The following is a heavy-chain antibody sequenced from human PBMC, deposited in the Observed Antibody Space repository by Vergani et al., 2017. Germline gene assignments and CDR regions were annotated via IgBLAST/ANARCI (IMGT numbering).Heavy chain of an antibody. CDR1: GFTFSDYY. CDR2: ISSSSSYI. V-gene: IGHV3-11*06. Sequence: QVQLVESGGGLVKPGGSLRLSCAASGFTFSDYYMSWIRQAPGKGLEWVSYISSSSSYINYADSVKGRFTISRDNAKNSLYLQMNSLRAEDTAVYYCARAGAEGGTYYYYGMDVWGQGSTVTVSS. CDR3: ARAGAEGGTYYYYGMDV. D-gene: IGHD1-26*01. J-gene: IGHJ6*02.